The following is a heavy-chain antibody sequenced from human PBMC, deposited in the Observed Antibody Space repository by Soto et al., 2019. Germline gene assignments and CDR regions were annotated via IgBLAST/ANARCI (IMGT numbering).Heavy chain of an antibody. CDR1: GFTVSSNY. CDR3: ARSSNSIAAAGTGFDY. Sequence: GGSLRLSCAASGFTVSSNYMSWVRQAPGKGLEWVSVIYSGGSTYYADSVKGRFTISRDNSKNTLYLQMNSLRAEDTAVYYCARSSNSIAAAGTGFDYWGQGTLVTVSS. V-gene: IGHV3-53*01. CDR2: IYSGGST. D-gene: IGHD6-13*01. J-gene: IGHJ4*02.